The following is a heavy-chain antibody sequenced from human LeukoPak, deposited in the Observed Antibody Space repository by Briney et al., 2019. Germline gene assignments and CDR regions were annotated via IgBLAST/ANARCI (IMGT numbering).Heavy chain of an antibody. V-gene: IGHV4-61*02. CDR3: ARTYCDSTACYRFDY. CDR1: GGSINSGGSY. J-gene: IGHJ4*02. D-gene: IGHD2-2*01. Sequence: PSETLSLTCTVSGGSINSGGSYWNCIRQPAGKGLEWIGRIQTSGSTNYNPSLNSRVTISVDTSGNQFSLELRSVTAADAAVYYCARTYCDSTACYRFDYWGQGTLVTVSS. CDR2: IQTSGST.